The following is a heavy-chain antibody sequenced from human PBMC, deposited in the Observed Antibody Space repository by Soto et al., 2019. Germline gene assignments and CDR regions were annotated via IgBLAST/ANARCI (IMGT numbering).Heavy chain of an antibody. CDR3: AREIPTTLKYFDY. J-gene: IGHJ4*02. Sequence: SVKVSCKASGGTFSSYAISWVRQAPGQGLEWMGGIIPIFGTANYAQKFQGRVTITADKSTSTAYMELSSLRSEDTAVYYCAREIPTTLKYFDYWGQGTLVTVSS. CDR1: GGTFSSYA. D-gene: IGHD1-7*01. CDR2: IIPIFGTA. V-gene: IGHV1-69*06.